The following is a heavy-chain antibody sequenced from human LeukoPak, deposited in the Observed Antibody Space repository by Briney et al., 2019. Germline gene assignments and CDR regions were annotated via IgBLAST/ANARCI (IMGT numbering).Heavy chain of an antibody. V-gene: IGHV4-59*08. CDR3: ARHRRYYFDSEFDF. D-gene: IGHD3-22*01. CDR1: GGSNSSFY. Sequence: SETLSLTCTVSGGSNSSFYWSWIRQPPGKGLEWIGCISDSGNTNYNPSLKSRVTISVGMSKSQFSLILSSVTAADTALYYCARHRRYYFDSEFDFWGQGTLVTVSS. CDR2: ISDSGNT. J-gene: IGHJ4*02.